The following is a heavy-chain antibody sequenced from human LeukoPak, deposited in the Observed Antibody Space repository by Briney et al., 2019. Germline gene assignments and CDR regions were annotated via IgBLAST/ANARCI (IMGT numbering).Heavy chain of an antibody. CDR1: GFTFSSYW. D-gene: IGHD2-2*02. CDR3: AKAPGSYTPLNFDY. J-gene: IGHJ4*02. CDR2: IKQDGSEK. Sequence: GGSLRLSCAASGFTFSSYWMSWVRQAPGKGLEWVANIKQDGSEKYYVDSVKGRFTISRDNAKNSLYLQMNSLRAEDTAVYYCAKAPGSYTPLNFDYWGQGTLVTVSS. V-gene: IGHV3-7*03.